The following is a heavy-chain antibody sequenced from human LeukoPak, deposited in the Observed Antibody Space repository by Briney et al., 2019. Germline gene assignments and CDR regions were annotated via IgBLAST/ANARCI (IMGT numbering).Heavy chain of an antibody. CDR3: ARTRLWFGVLSYFDY. D-gene: IGHD3-10*01. CDR1: GFTFDDYG. CDR2: INWNGGST. V-gene: IGHV3-20*04. J-gene: IGHJ4*02. Sequence: GGSLRLSCAASGFTFDDYGMSWVRQAPGKGLEWVSGINWNGGSTGYADSVKGRFTISRDNAKNSLYLQMNSLRAEDTALYYCARTRLWFGVLSYFDYWGQGTLVTVSS.